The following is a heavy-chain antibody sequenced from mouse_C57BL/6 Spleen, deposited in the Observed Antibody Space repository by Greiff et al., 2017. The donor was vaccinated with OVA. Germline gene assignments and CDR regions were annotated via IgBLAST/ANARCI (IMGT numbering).Heavy chain of an antibody. CDR3: ARRGAIYYDYEDAMDY. Sequence: VKLMESGAELVKPGASVKMSCKASGYTFTTYPIEWMKQNHGKSLEWIGNFHPYNDDTKYNEKFKGKATLTVEKSSSTVYLELSRLTSDDSAVYYCARRGAIYYDYEDAMDYWGQGTSVTVSS. CDR2: FHPYNDDT. D-gene: IGHD2-4*01. J-gene: IGHJ4*01. V-gene: IGHV1-47*01. CDR1: GYTFTTYP.